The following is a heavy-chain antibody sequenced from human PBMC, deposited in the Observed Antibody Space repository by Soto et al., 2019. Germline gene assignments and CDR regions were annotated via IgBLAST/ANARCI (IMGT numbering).Heavy chain of an antibody. V-gene: IGHV5-10-1*01. CDR1: GYSFTSYW. J-gene: IGHJ5*02. D-gene: IGHD6-19*01. CDR3: ASSYSSGWPRGWFDP. Sequence: GESLKISCKGSGYSFTSYWISWVRQMPGKGLEWMGRIDPSDSYTNYSPSFQGHVTISADKSISTAYLQWSSLKASDTAMYYCASSYSSGWPRGWFDPWGQGTLVTVSS. CDR2: IDPSDSYT.